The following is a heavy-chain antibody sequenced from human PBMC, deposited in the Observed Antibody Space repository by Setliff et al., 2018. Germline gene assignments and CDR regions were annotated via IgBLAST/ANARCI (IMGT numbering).Heavy chain of an antibody. CDR3: GRTGPYRYFDS. D-gene: IGHD1-1*01. V-gene: IGHV4-39*01. Sequence: SETLSLTCTVSGASINSGSNYWGWIRQPTGKGLEWIGRIHYSGTTYSNASLASPLNLSVDTSKNQFSLKLTSVTAADTAVYYCGRTGPYRYFDSWGQGSRVTVSS. CDR1: GASINSGSNY. J-gene: IGHJ4*02. CDR2: IHYSGTT.